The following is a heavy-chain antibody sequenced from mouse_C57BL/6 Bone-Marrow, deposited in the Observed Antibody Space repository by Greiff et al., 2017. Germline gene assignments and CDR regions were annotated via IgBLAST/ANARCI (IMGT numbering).Heavy chain of an antibody. CDR2: IDPENGDT. V-gene: IGHV14-4*01. Sequence: VQLQQSGAELVRPGASVKLSCTASGFNIKDDYMHWVKQRPEQGLEWIGWIDPENGDTEYAPKFQGKATITADTSSNTAYLQLSSLTSEDTAVYYCTPIATGYYVDYWGEGTTLTVSS. CDR1: GFNIKDDY. J-gene: IGHJ2*01. CDR3: TPIATGYYVDY. D-gene: IGHD3-2*01.